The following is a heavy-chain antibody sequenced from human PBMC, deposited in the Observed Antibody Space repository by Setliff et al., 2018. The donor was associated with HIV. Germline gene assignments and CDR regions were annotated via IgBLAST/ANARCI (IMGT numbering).Heavy chain of an antibody. D-gene: IGHD1-26*01. CDR2: IFYSGST. Sequence: KPSETLSLTCTVSGGSISSYYWSWIRQPPGEGLEWIGYIFYSGSTNYNPSLKSRVTISGDTSKNQLSLKLSSVTAADTAVYFCAREGRIGQNWFDPWGQGTLVTVSS. J-gene: IGHJ5*02. CDR3: AREGRIGQNWFDP. V-gene: IGHV4-59*01. CDR1: GGSISSYY.